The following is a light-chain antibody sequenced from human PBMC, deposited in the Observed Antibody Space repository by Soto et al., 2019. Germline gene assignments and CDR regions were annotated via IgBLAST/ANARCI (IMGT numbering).Light chain of an antibody. CDR2: GNS. V-gene: IGLV1-40*01. J-gene: IGLJ1*01. CDR3: QSYDSSLSVYV. Sequence: QSVLTQPPSVSGAPGQRVTLSCTGSNSNIGAGYDVHWYQQLPGTAPKLLIYGNSNRPSGVPDRFSGSKSGTSASLAITGLQAEDEADYYCQSYDSSLSVYVFGTGTKVTVL. CDR1: NSNIGAGYD.